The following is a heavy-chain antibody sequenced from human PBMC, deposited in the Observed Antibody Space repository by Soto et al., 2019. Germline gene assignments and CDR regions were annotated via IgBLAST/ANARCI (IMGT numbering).Heavy chain of an antibody. CDR3: ARPIAAAAYDY. D-gene: IGHD6-13*01. CDR2: INHSGST. CDR1: GGSFSGYY. V-gene: IGHV4-34*01. J-gene: IGHJ4*02. Sequence: ASETLSLTCAVYGGSFSGYYWSWIRQPPGKGLEWIGEINHSGSTNYNPSLKSRVTISVDTSKNQFSLKLSSVTAADTAVYYCARPIAAAAYDYWGQGTLVTVSS.